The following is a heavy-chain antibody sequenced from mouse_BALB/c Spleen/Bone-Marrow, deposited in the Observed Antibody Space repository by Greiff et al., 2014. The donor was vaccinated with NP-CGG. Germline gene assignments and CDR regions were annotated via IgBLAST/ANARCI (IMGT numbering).Heavy chain of an antibody. CDR1: GFTFSSYG. CDR3: LRGGEPGDYYAMDF. Sequence: EVKLQESGGDLVKPGGSLKLSCAASGFTFSSYGMSWVRQTPDKRLEWVATINSGGTYTYYPDSVKGRFTISRDNAKNTLYLQMSSLKSEDTAMYYCLRGGEPGDYYAMDFWGQGTSVTVSS. CDR2: INSGGTYT. V-gene: IGHV5-6*02. J-gene: IGHJ4*01.